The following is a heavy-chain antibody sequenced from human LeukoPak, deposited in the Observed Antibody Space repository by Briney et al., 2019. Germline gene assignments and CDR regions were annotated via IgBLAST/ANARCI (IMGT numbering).Heavy chain of an antibody. D-gene: IGHD3-22*01. J-gene: IGHJ4*02. V-gene: IGHV4-34*01. Sequence: PSETLSLTCAVYGGSFSGYYWSWIRQPPGKGLEWIGEINHSGSTNYNPSLKSRVTISVDTSKNQFSLKLSSVTAADTAVYYCARDGYYYDSSGYGLDYWGQGTLVTVSS. CDR2: INHSGST. CDR1: GGSFSGYY. CDR3: ARDGYYYDSSGYGLDY.